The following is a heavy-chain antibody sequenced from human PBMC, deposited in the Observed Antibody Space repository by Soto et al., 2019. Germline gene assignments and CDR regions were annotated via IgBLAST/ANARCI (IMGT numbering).Heavy chain of an antibody. V-gene: IGHV3-23*01. CDR2: IKSSGGTT. Sequence: GGSLRLSCAASGFTFSNYGMSWVRQAPGKGLEWVSTIKSSGGTTYYADSAKGRFTISRDNSKNTLYLQMNGLRLDDTAVYYCVTAVRTRLDNWGPGTLVTVSS. CDR1: GFTFSNYG. J-gene: IGHJ4*02. CDR3: VTAVRTRLDN. D-gene: IGHD3-10*01.